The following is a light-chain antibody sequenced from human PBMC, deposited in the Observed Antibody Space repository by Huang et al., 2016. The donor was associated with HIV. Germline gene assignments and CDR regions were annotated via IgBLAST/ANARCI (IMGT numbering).Light chain of an antibody. V-gene: IGKV1-39*01. J-gene: IGKJ2*01. CDR1: QSISSY. Sequence: DIQMTQSPSSLSASVGDRVTITCRASQSISSYLNWYQQKQGKAPKLLIYAASSLQRGVPARFSGSGSGTDFTLTITSLQPEDFATYHCQQSYSTPYTFGQGTKLEMK. CDR2: AAS. CDR3: QQSYSTPYT.